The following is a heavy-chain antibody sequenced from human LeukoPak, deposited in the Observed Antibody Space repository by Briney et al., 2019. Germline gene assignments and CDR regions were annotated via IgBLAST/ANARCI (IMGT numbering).Heavy chain of an antibody. CDR2: IYSGGST. Sequence: PGGSLRLSCAASGFTVSSNYMSWVRQAPGKGLEWVSVIYSGGSTYYADSVKGRFTISRDNSKNTLYLQMNSPRAEDTAVYYCARGRLGYCSSTSCSPYFDYWGQGTLVTVSS. V-gene: IGHV3-53*01. J-gene: IGHJ4*02. CDR3: ARGRLGYCSSTSCSPYFDY. D-gene: IGHD2-2*01. CDR1: GFTVSSNY.